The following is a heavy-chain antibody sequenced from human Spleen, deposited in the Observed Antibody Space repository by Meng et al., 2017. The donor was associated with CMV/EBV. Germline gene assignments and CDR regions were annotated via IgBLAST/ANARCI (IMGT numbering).Heavy chain of an antibody. J-gene: IGHJ5*02. Sequence: QVELTQGGAGLLKPSETLSLTCAVYGGSFSGYYWSWIRQPPGKGLEWIGEINHSGSTNYNPSLKSRVTISVDTSKNQFSLKLSSVTAADTAVYYCARGLAYSSSPRGWFDPWGQGTLVTVSS. CDR3: ARGLAYSSSPRGWFDP. CDR2: INHSGST. D-gene: IGHD6-6*01. CDR1: GGSFSGYY. V-gene: IGHV4-34*01.